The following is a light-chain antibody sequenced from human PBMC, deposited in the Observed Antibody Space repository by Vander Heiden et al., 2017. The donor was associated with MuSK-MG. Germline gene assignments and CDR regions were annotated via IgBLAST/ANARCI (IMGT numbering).Light chain of an antibody. J-gene: IGKJ4*01. CDR3: QQTDRAPLT. CDR2: VGA. CDR1: QNIISY. V-gene: IGKV1-39*01. Sequence: DIQLTQSPSSLSASVGDRVTISCRASQNIISYVNWYQQKPGRAPKLLIFVGASLQSGVPSRFRGSGGGTDFILTIDRLQPEDFATYYCQQTDRAPLTFGGGTKVEIK.